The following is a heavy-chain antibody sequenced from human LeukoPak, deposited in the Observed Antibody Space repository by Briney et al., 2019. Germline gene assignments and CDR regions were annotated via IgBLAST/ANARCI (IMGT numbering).Heavy chain of an antibody. J-gene: IGHJ6*03. CDR3: ARARPGYNHMDV. CDR2: VYYSGSS. V-gene: IGHV4-38-2*02. Sequence: SETLSLTCNVSGDSISRGYYWGWIRQSPGKGLEWIGNVYYSGSSYFNPSLKSRVTLSADASQNQFSMKPTSLTAADTAVYYCARARPGYNHMDVWGKGTAVTVTS. CDR1: GDSISRGYY.